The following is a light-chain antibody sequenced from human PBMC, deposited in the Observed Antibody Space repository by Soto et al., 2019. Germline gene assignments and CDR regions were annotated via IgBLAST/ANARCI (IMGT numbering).Light chain of an antibody. J-gene: IGKJ1*01. CDR2: RAS. Sequence: DIVMTQSPATLSLSPGERATLSCRASQRVSDNLAWYQQKPGQAPRLLIYRASTRASGIPARFSGSGSGTDFTLTISRLEPEDFAVYYCHQYGSSPGTFGQGTKVDIK. CDR3: HQYGSSPGT. CDR1: QRVSDN. V-gene: IGKV3-20*01.